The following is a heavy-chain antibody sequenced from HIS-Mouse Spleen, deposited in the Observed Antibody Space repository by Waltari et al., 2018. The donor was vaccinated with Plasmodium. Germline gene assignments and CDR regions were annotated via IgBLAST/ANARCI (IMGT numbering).Heavy chain of an antibody. D-gene: IGHD4-4*01. V-gene: IGHV1-2*02. CDR2: INPNSGGT. CDR3: ARIQSQSDY. CDR1: GHPSPGPY. Sequence: QVHLVQSGAEVKKPGASVQVSCKASGHPSPGPYRHWVRPAPGQGLGWMGWINPNSGGTNYEQKFQGRVTMTRDTSISTAYMELSRLRSDDTAMYYCARIQSQSDYWGQGTLVTVSS. J-gene: IGHJ4*02.